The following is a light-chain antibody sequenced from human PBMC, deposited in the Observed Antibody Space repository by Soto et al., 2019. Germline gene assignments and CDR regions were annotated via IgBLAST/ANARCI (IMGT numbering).Light chain of an antibody. CDR1: QSVSSN. CDR2: DAS. Sequence: DIVMMQSPATLSVSPGERATLSCMASQSVSSNLAWYQQKPGQAPRLLVYDASTRATGVPARFSGSGSGTEFTLTITSMQSEDFAVYYCEQYNSWPPEAFGQGTRLEI. V-gene: IGKV3-15*01. J-gene: IGKJ5*01. CDR3: EQYNSWPPEA.